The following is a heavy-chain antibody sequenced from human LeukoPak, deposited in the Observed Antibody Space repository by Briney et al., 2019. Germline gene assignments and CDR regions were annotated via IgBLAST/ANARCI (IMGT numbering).Heavy chain of an antibody. CDR3: ARFSSIAAAFDY. J-gene: IGHJ4*02. CDR2: IYYSGST. D-gene: IGHD6-13*01. V-gene: IGHV4-59*01. CDR1: GGSISSYY. Sequence: PSETLFLTCTVSGGSISSYYWSWIRQPPGKGLEWIGYIYYSGSTNYNPSLKSRVTISVDTSKNQFSLKLSSVTAADTAVYYCARFSSIAAAFDYWGLGTLVTVSS.